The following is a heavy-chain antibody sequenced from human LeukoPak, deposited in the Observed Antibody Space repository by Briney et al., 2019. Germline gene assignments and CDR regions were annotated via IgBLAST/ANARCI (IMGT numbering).Heavy chain of an antibody. Sequence: GGSLRLSCAASGFTFSSYAMHWVRQAPGKGLEWVALISYDGSNKYYADSVKGRFTISRDHSNTLHLQMNSPRPEDTAVYFCGRDHTTGGYGPFDCWGQGTLVTVSS. D-gene: IGHD4-17*01. V-gene: IGHV3-30*04. J-gene: IGHJ4*02. CDR3: GRDHTTGGYGPFDC. CDR2: ISYDGSNK. CDR1: GFTFSSYA.